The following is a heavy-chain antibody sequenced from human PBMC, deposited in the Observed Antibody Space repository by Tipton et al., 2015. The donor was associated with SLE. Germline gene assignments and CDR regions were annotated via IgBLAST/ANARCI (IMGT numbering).Heavy chain of an antibody. CDR3: ARLHGYSYGRKWFDP. CDR2: IYYTGTTT. D-gene: IGHD5-18*01. V-gene: IGHV4-39*07. CDR1: GGSVSSSSKY. Sequence: TLSLTCTVSGGSVSSSSKYWAWIRQPPGKGLEWIGSIYYTGTTTYYNSFLTSRVTMSVDTSKNQFSLRLTSVIAADTAVYYCARLHGYSYGRKWFDPRRQGTLISVSS. J-gene: IGHJ5*02.